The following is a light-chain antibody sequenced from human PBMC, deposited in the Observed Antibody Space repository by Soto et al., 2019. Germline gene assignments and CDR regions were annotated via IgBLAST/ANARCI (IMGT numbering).Light chain of an antibody. Sequence: QSALTQPASVSGSPGQSITISCTGTSSDVGGYNSVSWYQQHPSKAPKVMFYDVSNRPSGVSNRFSGSKSGNTASLTISGLQAEDEADYYCSSYTSSSTYVFGTGTKVTVL. CDR1: SSDVGGYNS. V-gene: IGLV2-14*01. CDR3: SSYTSSSTYV. J-gene: IGLJ1*01. CDR2: DVS.